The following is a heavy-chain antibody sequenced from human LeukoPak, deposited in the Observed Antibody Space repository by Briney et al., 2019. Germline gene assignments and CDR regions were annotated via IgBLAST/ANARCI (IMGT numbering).Heavy chain of an antibody. Sequence: PTATLSLTCTVSGGSISRYYWSWIRQPPGKGLEWIGYIYYSGSTNYNSSLKSRVTISVDTSKNQFSLKLSSVTAADTALYFCARLRMVRGVIEINYFDYWGQGTLVTASS. D-gene: IGHD3-10*01. V-gene: IGHV4-59*07. CDR3: ARLRMVRGVIEINYFDY. J-gene: IGHJ4*02. CDR2: IYYSGST. CDR1: GGSISRYY.